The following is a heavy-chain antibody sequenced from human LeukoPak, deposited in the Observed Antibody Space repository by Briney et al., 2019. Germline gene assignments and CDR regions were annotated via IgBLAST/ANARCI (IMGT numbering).Heavy chain of an antibody. J-gene: IGHJ4*02. Sequence: PSETLSLTCAVYGGSFSGYYWSWIRQPPGKGLEWIGEINHSGSTNYNPSLKSRVTISVDTSKNQFSLKLSSVTAADTAVYYCARGRQAWLQFCYFDYWGQGTLVTVSS. CDR1: GGSFSGYY. V-gene: IGHV4-34*01. D-gene: IGHD5-24*01. CDR3: ARGRQAWLQFCYFDY. CDR2: INHSGST.